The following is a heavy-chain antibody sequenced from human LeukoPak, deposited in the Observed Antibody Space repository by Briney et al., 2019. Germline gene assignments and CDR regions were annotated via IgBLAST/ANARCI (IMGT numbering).Heavy chain of an antibody. V-gene: IGHV3-48*04. Sequence: PGGSLRLSCAASGFTFSDYSMNWVRQAPGKGLEWVSYISSSSSTIYYADSVKGRFTISRDNAKNSLYLQMNSLRAEDTAVYYCAVGRPRDYWGQGTLVTVSS. CDR1: GFTFSDYS. CDR2: ISSSSSTI. J-gene: IGHJ4*02. CDR3: AVGRPRDY.